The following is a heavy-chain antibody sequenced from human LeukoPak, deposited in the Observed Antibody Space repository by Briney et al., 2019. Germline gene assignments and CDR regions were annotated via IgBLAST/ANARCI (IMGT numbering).Heavy chain of an antibody. V-gene: IGHV1-2*02. CDR3: ARANFLYCSSSTCLFDY. D-gene: IGHD2-2*01. CDR2: INPNDGDT. Sequence: ASVKVSCKASGYTFTGYSIHWVRQAPGQGFEWMGWINPNDGDTNYAQKFQGRVTMTRDTPISTAHMEVSRLRSDDTAVYYCARANFLYCSSSTCLFDYWGQGTLVTVSS. CDR1: GYTFTGYS. J-gene: IGHJ4*02.